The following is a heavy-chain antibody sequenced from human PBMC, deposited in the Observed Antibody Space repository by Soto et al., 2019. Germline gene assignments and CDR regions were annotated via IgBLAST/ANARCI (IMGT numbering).Heavy chain of an antibody. CDR1: GFTFSSYS. V-gene: IGHV3-21*01. CDR2: ISSSSSYI. Sequence: VGSLRLSCAASGFTFSSYSMNWVRQAPGKGLEWVSSISSSSSYIYYADSVKGRFTISRDNAKNSLYLQMNSLRAEDTAVYYCARAFMKGGRDYYGMDVWGQGTTVTVSS. D-gene: IGHD3-16*01. J-gene: IGHJ6*02. CDR3: ARAFMKGGRDYYGMDV.